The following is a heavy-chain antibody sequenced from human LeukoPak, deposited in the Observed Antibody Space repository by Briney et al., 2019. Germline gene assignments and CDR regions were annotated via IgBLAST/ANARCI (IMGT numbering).Heavy chain of an antibody. CDR1: GCSVSSGGHS. Sequence: TLSLTCAVSGCSVSSGGHSWSWILRPPGKGLEWIGYIYHSESTYYNPSLNRRVTISVDRSKNQFSLKLSSVTAADTAVYYCAGGPAAAAVWGQGTLVTVSS. CDR3: AGGPAAAAV. CDR2: IYHSEST. V-gene: IGHV4-30-2*01. J-gene: IGHJ4*02. D-gene: IGHD6-13*01.